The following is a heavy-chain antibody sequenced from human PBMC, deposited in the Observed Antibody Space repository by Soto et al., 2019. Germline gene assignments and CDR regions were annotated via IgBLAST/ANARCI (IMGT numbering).Heavy chain of an antibody. D-gene: IGHD2-15*01. CDR2: IYSGGST. CDR3: AREGVIAASD. V-gene: IGHV3-66*01. J-gene: IGHJ4*02. CDR1: GFTVSSNY. Sequence: EVQLVESGGGLVQPGGSLRLSCAASGFTVSSNYMSWVRQAPGKGLEWVSGIYSGGSTNYADSVKGRFTISRDNSKNTLYLQMNSLIGEDTAVDNCAREGVIAASDWGQGTLITVSS.